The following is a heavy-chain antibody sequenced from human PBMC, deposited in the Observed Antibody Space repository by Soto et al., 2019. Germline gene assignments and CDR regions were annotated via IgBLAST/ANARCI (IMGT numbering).Heavy chain of an antibody. Sequence: PVGSLRLSCAASGFTFSSYGMHWVRQAPGKGLEWVAVIWYDGSNKYYADSVKGRFTISRDNSKNTLYLQMNSLRAEDTAVYYCARETAQQYNWFDPWGQGTLVTVSS. CDR2: IWYDGSNK. V-gene: IGHV3-33*01. CDR1: GFTFSSYG. CDR3: ARETAQQYNWFDP. D-gene: IGHD4-4*01. J-gene: IGHJ5*02.